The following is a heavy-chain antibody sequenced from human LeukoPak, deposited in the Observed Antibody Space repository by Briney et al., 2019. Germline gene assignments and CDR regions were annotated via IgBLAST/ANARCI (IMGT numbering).Heavy chain of an antibody. CDR1: GGSISSGGYY. Sequence: PSETLSLTCTVSGGSISSGGYYWSWIRQHPGKGLEWIGYIYYSGSTYYNPSLKSRVTISLDTSKNQFSLRLTSVTAADTATYYCARVRGWAGLDAFNIWGQGTMVTVSS. CDR3: ARVRGWAGLDAFNI. CDR2: IYYSGST. J-gene: IGHJ3*02. D-gene: IGHD6-19*01. V-gene: IGHV4-31*03.